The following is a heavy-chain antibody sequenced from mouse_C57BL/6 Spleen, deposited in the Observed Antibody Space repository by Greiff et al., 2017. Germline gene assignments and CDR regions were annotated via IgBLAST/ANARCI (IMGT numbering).Heavy chain of an antibody. CDR2: IDPGTGST. V-gene: IGHV1-15*01. D-gene: IGHD1-1*01. J-gene: IGHJ2*01. CDR1: GYTFTDYD. Sequence: VQLQQSGAELVRPGASVTLSCKASGYTFTDYDMHWVKQTPVHGLEWIGAIDPGTGSTAYNEQFKGKAILTADKYSSTAYMELRSLTSEDCAIYCCSRGGSSSYYFDYWGQGTTRTVSS. CDR3: SRGGSSSYYFDY.